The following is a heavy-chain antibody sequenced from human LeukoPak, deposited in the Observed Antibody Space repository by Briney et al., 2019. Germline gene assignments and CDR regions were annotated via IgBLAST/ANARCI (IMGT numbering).Heavy chain of an antibody. CDR1: GFTVRSNY. CDR2: IYSGGST. Sequence: LPGGSLRLSCAAPGFTVRSNYMSWVRQAPGKGLEWVSLIYSGGSTYYADSVKGRFTISRDNSKNTLYLQMNSLRAEDTAVYYCAKSVRGSYPSYFDYWGQGTLVTVSS. J-gene: IGHJ4*02. V-gene: IGHV3-53*01. D-gene: IGHD1-26*01. CDR3: AKSVRGSYPSYFDY.